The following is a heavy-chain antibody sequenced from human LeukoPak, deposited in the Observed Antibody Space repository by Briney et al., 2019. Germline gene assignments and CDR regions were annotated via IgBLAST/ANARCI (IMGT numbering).Heavy chain of an antibody. V-gene: IGHV1-2*02. Sequence: GASVKVSCKASGYTFTSYAMHWVRQAPGQRLEWMGWINPNSGGTNYAQKFQGRVTMTRDTSISTAYMELSRLRSDDTAVYYCARVRGKLDALYMDVWGKGTTVTVSS. D-gene: IGHD3-10*01. CDR3: ARVRGKLDALYMDV. J-gene: IGHJ6*03. CDR2: INPNSGGT. CDR1: GYTFTSYA.